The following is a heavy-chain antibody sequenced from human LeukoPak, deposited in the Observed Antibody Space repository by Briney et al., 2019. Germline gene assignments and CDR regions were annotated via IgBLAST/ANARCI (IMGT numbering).Heavy chain of an antibody. J-gene: IGHJ4*02. D-gene: IGHD4-11*01. V-gene: IGHV4-30-4*01. CDR3: ATGYSNSYYVDY. CDR1: GGSISSGDYY. CDR2: IYYSGST. Sequence: SETLSLSCTVSGGSISSGDYYWSWIRQPPGKGLEWIGYIYYSGSTYYNPSLKSRVTISVDTSKNQFSLKLSSVTAADTAVYYCATGYSNSYYVDYWGQGTLVTVSS.